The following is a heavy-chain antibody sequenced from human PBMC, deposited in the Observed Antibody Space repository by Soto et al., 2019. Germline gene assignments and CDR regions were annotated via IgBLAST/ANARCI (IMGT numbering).Heavy chain of an antibody. Sequence: EVQLVESGGGLVQPGGSLRLSCAASGFTVTTNYVSWVRQAPGKGLEWVSIIYDGGSTYYADSVKGRFTLSRDNSKNTVFLQMNSLRVEDTAVYYCARGDGDYGRRLDPWGQGTLVTVSS. D-gene: IGHD4-17*01. CDR3: ARGDGDYGRRLDP. CDR1: GFTVTTNY. J-gene: IGHJ5*02. CDR2: IYDGGST. V-gene: IGHV3-66*01.